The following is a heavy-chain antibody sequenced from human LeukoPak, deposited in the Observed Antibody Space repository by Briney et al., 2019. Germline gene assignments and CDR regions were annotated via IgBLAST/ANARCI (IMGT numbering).Heavy chain of an antibody. CDR2: IYYSGST. Sequence: SQTLSLTCTVSGGSISSGGYYWSWIRQPPGKGLEWIGYIYYSGSTNYDPSLKSRVTISVDTSKNQFSLKLSSVTAADTAVYYCARVLESAFDIWGQGTMVTVSS. V-gene: IGHV4-61*08. CDR3: ARVLESAFDI. J-gene: IGHJ3*02. CDR1: GGSISSGGYY.